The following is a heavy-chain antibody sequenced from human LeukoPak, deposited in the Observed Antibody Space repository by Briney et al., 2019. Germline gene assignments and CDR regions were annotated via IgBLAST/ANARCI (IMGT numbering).Heavy chain of an antibody. J-gene: IGHJ4*02. Sequence: GGSLRLSCAASGFTFSDYALHWVRQAPGKGLEWVAVISYDGNNKEYADSVKGRFTISRDNSKNTLYLQMNSLRAEDTAVYYCAKSAVAGTGGGYFDYWGQGTLVTVSS. V-gene: IGHV3-30-3*02. CDR2: ISYDGNNK. D-gene: IGHD6-19*01. CDR1: GFTFSDYA. CDR3: AKSAVAGTGGGYFDY.